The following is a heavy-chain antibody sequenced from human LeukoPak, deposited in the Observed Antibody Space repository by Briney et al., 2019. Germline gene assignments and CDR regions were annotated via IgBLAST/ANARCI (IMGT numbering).Heavy chain of an antibody. J-gene: IGHJ4*02. Sequence: ASVKVSCKASGGTFSSYAISWVRQAPGQGLEWMGRIIPILGIANYAQKFQGRVTITADKSTSTAYMELSSLRSEDTAVYYCARQTTVVTPADYWGQGTLVTVSS. CDR3: ARQTTVVTPADY. CDR2: IIPILGIA. D-gene: IGHD4-23*01. V-gene: IGHV1-69*04. CDR1: GGTFSSYA.